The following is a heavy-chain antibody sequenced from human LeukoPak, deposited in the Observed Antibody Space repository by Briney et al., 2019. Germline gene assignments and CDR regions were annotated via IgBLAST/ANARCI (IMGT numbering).Heavy chain of an antibody. CDR1: GFTFSNAW. D-gene: IGHD4-17*01. CDR3: AKHRENFGDSCLDDY. V-gene: IGHV3-23*01. J-gene: IGHJ4*02. CDR2: ISGNGAGT. Sequence: GGSLRLSCAASGFTFSNAWMNWVRQAPGKGLEWVSVISGNGAGTYYADSVKGRFTISRDNSKNTLYLQMNSLRAEDTAVYHCAKHRENFGDSCLDDYWGQGTLVTVSS.